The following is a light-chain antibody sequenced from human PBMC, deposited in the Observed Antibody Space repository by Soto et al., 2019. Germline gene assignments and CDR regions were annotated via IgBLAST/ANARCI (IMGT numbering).Light chain of an antibody. CDR2: DAS. V-gene: IGKV3-11*01. Sequence: EIVLTQSPATLSLSPGERATLSCRASQSVSSYLAWYQQKPGQAPRLLIYDASNRATGIAARFSGSGSGTDFTLTISSLDPEDFAVYYCQQRSSWPPTFGQGTRLEIK. J-gene: IGKJ5*01. CDR3: QQRSSWPPT. CDR1: QSVSSY.